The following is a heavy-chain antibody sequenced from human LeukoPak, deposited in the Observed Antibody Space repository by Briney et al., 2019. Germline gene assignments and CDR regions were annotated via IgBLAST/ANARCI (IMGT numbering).Heavy chain of an antibody. CDR3: ARFPPGRRPYYFDY. CDR2: ISAYNGNT. Sequence: ASVKVSCKASGYTFTVYNMSWVRQAPGQGLEWMGWISAYNGNTNYAQTLQGRFTMTTDTSTSTAYMELRSLRSDDTAVYYCARFPPGRRPYYFDYWGQGTLVTVSS. V-gene: IGHV1-18*01. D-gene: IGHD1-1*01. CDR1: GYTFTVYN. J-gene: IGHJ4*02.